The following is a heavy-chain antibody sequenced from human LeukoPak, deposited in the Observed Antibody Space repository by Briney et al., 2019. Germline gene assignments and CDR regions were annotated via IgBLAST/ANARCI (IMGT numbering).Heavy chain of an antibody. CDR2: ISSSSSYI. CDR1: GFTSSSYS. D-gene: IGHD3-3*01. Sequence: GGSLRLSCAASGFTSSSYSMNWVRQAPGKGLEWVSSISSSSSYIYYADSVKGRFTISRDNAKNSLYLQMNSLRAEDTAVYYCARDFSRGTISGDVWGQGTTVTVSS. J-gene: IGHJ6*02. CDR3: ARDFSRGTISGDV. V-gene: IGHV3-21*01.